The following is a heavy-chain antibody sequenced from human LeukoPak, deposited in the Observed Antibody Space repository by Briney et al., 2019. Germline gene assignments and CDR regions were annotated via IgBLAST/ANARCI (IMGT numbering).Heavy chain of an antibody. J-gene: IGHJ4*02. V-gene: IGHV3-23*01. Sequence: PGGSLRLSCAASGFTFSNYAMSWVRQAPGKGLEWVSAISGSGDSTYYADSVKGRFTISRDNSKNTLYLQMNSLRAEDTAVYYCGKDQNVAAAGFPYDCWGQGTLITVSS. D-gene: IGHD6-13*01. CDR3: GKDQNVAAAGFPYDC. CDR1: GFTFSNYA. CDR2: ISGSGDST.